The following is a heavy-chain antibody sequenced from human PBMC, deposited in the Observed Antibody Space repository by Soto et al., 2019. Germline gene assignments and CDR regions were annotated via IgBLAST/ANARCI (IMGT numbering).Heavy chain of an antibody. D-gene: IGHD3-22*01. CDR3: SRFGIEYYYDSSGDPPGFSYYYGTVV. Sequence: PGESLKISCKGSGYSFTSYWIGWVRQMPGKGLEWMGIIYPGDSDTRYSPSFQGQVTISADKSISTAYLQWSSLKASDTAMYYWSRFGIEYYYDSSGDPPGFSYYYGTVVWGPGTTVTVSS. CDR1: GYSFTSYW. V-gene: IGHV5-51*01. CDR2: IYPGDSDT. J-gene: IGHJ6*02.